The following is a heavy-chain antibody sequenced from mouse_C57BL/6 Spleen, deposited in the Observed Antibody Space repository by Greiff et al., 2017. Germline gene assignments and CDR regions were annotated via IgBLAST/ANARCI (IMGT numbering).Heavy chain of an antibody. J-gene: IGHJ2*01. V-gene: IGHV5-6*01. D-gene: IGHD1-1*02. Sequence: EVKLVESGGDLVKPGGSLKLSCAASGFTFSSYGMSWVRQTPDKRLEWVATISSGGSYTYYPDSVKGRFTISRDNAKNTLYLQMSSLKSEDTTMYYGARHGVLWSYYFDYWGQGTTLTVSS. CDR3: ARHGVLWSYYFDY. CDR2: ISSGGSYT. CDR1: GFTFSSYG.